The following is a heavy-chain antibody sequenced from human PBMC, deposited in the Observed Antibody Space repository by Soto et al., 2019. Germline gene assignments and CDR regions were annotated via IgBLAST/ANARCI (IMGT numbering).Heavy chain of an antibody. D-gene: IGHD3-3*01. CDR3: AETGPYYDFWSGYSNYYYGMDV. CDR2: ISGSGGST. J-gene: IGHJ6*02. CDR1: GFTFSSYA. V-gene: IGHV3-23*01. Sequence: RLSCAASGFTFSSYAMSWVRQAPGKGLEWVSAISGSGGSTYYADSVKGRFTISRDNSKNTLYLQMNSLRAEDTAVYYCAETGPYYDFWSGYSNYYYGMDVWGQGTTVTVSS.